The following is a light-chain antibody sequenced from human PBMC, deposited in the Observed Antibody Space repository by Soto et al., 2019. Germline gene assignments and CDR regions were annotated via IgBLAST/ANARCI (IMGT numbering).Light chain of an antibody. CDR2: GAS. Sequence: EIVLTQSPGTLSLSPGERATLSCRASQSVSSSYLAWYQQNPGQAPRLLIYGASSRATCIPDRFSGSGSGTDFTLYISSLEPEDFAVYYCQQYGRSPYTFGQGTKLEI. CDR1: QSVSSSY. J-gene: IGKJ2*01. CDR3: QQYGRSPYT. V-gene: IGKV3-20*01.